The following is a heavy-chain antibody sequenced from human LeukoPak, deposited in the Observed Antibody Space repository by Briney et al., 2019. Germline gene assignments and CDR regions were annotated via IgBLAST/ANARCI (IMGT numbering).Heavy chain of an antibody. J-gene: IGHJ3*02. V-gene: IGHV1-18*01. Sequence: ASVKVSCKASGYTFTSYAITWVRQAPGQGLEWMGWISAYNGDTNYAQRFQGRITMTTDTSTTTAYMELRSLRSDDTAVYYCATYQLPRHDAFDIWGQGTMVTVSS. CDR1: GYTFTSYA. CDR2: ISAYNGDT. CDR3: ATYQLPRHDAFDI. D-gene: IGHD2-2*01.